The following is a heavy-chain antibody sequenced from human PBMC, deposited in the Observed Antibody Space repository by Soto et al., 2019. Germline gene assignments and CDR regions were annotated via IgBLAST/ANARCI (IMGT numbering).Heavy chain of an antibody. CDR2: IYYSGST. Sequence: SETLSLTCNVSGGSFNGYYWSWIRQPPGKGLEWIGYIYYSGSTNYNPSLKSRVTISVDTSKNQFSLKLSSVTAADTAVYYCARLGLYDSSGYYVDYWGQGTLVTVSS. J-gene: IGHJ4*02. V-gene: IGHV4-59*01. D-gene: IGHD3-22*01. CDR3: ARLGLYDSSGYYVDY. CDR1: GGSFNGYY.